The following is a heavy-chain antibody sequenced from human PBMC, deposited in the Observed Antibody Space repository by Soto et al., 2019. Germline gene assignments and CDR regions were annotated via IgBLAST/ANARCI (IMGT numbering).Heavy chain of an antibody. CDR3: ARVSISSGHEYFQH. Sequence: SSETLSLTCTVSGGSISSYYWSWIRQPPGKGLEWIGYIYYSGSTNYNPSLKSRATISVDTSKNQFSLKLSSVTAADTAVYYCARVSISSGHEYFQHWGQGTLVTVSS. V-gene: IGHV4-59*01. D-gene: IGHD6-19*01. CDR2: IYYSGST. J-gene: IGHJ1*01. CDR1: GGSISSYY.